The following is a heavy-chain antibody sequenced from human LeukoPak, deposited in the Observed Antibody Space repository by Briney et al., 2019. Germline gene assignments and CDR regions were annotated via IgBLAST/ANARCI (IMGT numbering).Heavy chain of an antibody. J-gene: IGHJ4*02. V-gene: IGHV4-34*01. Sequence: SETLSLTCAVYGGSFSGYYWSWIRQPPGKGLEWIGEINHSGSTNYNPSLKSRVTISVDTSKNQFSLKLSSVTAADTAVYYCARRSIMITFGGVIGVYFDYWGQGTLVTVSS. CDR2: INHSGST. CDR3: ARRSIMITFGGVIGVYFDY. CDR1: GGSFSGYY. D-gene: IGHD3-16*02.